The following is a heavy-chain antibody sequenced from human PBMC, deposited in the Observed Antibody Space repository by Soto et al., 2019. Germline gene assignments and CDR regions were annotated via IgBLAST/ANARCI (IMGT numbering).Heavy chain of an antibody. V-gene: IGHV3-9*01. J-gene: IGHJ5*02. Sequence: VQLVESGGGLVQPGRSLRLSCSASGFTFDDCAMHWVRQAPGKGPEWVSGISWDSATVGYAESVKGRFTITRDDAKNSLYLQMDSLRGEDTALYYCVQGRYPTMATPLDHWGQGTLVTVSS. CDR1: GFTFDDCA. D-gene: IGHD3-9*01. CDR2: ISWDSATV. CDR3: VQGRYPTMATPLDH.